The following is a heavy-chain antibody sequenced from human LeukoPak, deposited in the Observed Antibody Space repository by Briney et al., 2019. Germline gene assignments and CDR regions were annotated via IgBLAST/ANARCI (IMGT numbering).Heavy chain of an antibody. D-gene: IGHD3-22*01. CDR2: TIPILGIA. Sequence: SVRVSCKAPGDTFGSYAISWVRQAHGQGLEWMGRTIPILGIAKYAQKFQGRLTITADTSTSTAYMQLTNLRSDDTAVYYCASQFLLPFDYWGRGTLVTVSS. CDR1: GDTFGSYA. J-gene: IGHJ4*02. CDR3: ASQFLLPFDY. V-gene: IGHV1-69*04.